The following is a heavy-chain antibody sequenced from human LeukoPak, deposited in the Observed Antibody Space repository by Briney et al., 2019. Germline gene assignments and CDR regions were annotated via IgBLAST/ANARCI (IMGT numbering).Heavy chain of an antibody. D-gene: IGHD3-3*01. J-gene: IGHJ4*02. Sequence: SETLSLTCAVYGGSFSGYYWSWIRQPPGKGLEWIGEINHSGSTNYNPSLKSRVTISVDTSKNQFSLKLSSVTAADTAVYYCSRKPSFWSGYSFGYWGQGTLVTVSS. CDR1: GGSFSGYY. CDR2: INHSGST. V-gene: IGHV4-34*01. CDR3: SRKPSFWSGYSFGY.